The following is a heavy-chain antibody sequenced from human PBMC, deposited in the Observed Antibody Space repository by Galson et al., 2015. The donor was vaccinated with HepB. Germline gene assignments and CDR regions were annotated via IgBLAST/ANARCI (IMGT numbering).Heavy chain of an antibody. V-gene: IGHV3-33*08. CDR1: GFTFSSYS. Sequence: SLRLSCAASGFTFSSYSMNWVRQAPGKGLEWVAVIWYDGSNKYYADSVKGRLTISRDNSKNTLYLRMNSLRAEDTAVYYCASEVRGLGYFDYWGQGTLVTVSS. J-gene: IGHJ4*02. CDR3: ASEVRGLGYFDY. CDR2: IWYDGSNK. D-gene: IGHD3-10*01.